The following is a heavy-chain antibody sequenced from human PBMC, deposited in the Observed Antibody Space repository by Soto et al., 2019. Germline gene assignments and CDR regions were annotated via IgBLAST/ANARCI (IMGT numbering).Heavy chain of an antibody. CDR1: GFTFDDYA. CDR2: ISWNSGSI. Sequence: GGSLRLSCAASGFTFDDYAMHWVRQAPGKGLEWVSGISWNSGSIGYADSVKGRFTISRDNAKNSLYLQMNSLRAEDTALYYCAKDAREGYYCSSTSCYGQFDYWGQGTLVTVSS. J-gene: IGHJ4*02. CDR3: AKDAREGYYCSSTSCYGQFDY. V-gene: IGHV3-9*01. D-gene: IGHD2-2*01.